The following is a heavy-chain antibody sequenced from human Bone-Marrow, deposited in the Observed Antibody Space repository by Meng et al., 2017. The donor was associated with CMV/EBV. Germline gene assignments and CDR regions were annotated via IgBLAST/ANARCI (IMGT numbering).Heavy chain of an antibody. J-gene: IGHJ2*01. CDR3: ARVTNWGYFDL. D-gene: IGHD7-27*01. CDR1: GGSITSGDYY. CDR2: ISHSGSA. V-gene: IGHV4-30-4*08. Sequence: CTVSGGSITSGDYYWTWIRQPPGKGLEWIGEISHSGSANYKSSLRSRVTISIDTSNNQFSLKLSSVTAADTAVYYCARVTNWGYFDLWGRGTLVTVSS.